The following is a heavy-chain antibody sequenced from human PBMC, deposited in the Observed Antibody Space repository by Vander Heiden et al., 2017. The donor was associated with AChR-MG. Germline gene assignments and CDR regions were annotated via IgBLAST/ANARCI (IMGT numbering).Heavy chain of an antibody. CDR2: ISSSSSYI. J-gene: IGHJ4*02. CDR1: GFTFSSHS. V-gene: IGHV3-21*01. CDR3: ASRIAAAGGY. Sequence: EVQLVESGGGLVKPGGSLRLSCAASGFTFSSHSMNWVRQAPGKGLEWVSSISSSSSYIYYADSVKGRFTISRDNAKNSLYLQMNSLRAEDTAVYYCASRIAAAGGYWGQGTLVTVSS. D-gene: IGHD6-13*01.